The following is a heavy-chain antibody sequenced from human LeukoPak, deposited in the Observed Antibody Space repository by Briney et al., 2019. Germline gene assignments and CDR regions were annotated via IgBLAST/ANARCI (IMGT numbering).Heavy chain of an antibody. CDR3: ARAPYGPPSFGFDY. J-gene: IGHJ4*02. Sequence: QPGGSLRLSCAASGFTFSSYAMSWVRQAPGKGLEWVSAISGSGGSTYYADSVKGRFTISRDNSKNTLYLQMNSLRAEDTAVYYRARAPYGPPSFGFDYWGQGTLVTVSS. D-gene: IGHD4-17*01. CDR1: GFTFSSYA. V-gene: IGHV3-23*01. CDR2: ISGSGGST.